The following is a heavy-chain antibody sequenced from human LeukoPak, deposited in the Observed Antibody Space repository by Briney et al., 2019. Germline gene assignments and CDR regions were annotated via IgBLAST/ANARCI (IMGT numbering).Heavy chain of an antibody. D-gene: IGHD6-19*01. CDR1: GFTFSSYW. J-gene: IGHJ3*02. V-gene: IGHV3-23*01. CDR2: ISVGSDVI. CDR3: AKHLVAGHRDAFDI. Sequence: GGSLRLSCAASGFTFSSYWMSWVRQAPGKGLEWVSAISVGSDVIYYADSVKGRFAISRDNSKHTVYLQMDSLRAEDTAVYYCAKHLVAGHRDAFDIWGQGTMVTVSS.